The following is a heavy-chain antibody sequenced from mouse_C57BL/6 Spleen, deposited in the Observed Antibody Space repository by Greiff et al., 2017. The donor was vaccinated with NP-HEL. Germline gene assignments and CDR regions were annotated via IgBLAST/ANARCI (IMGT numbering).Heavy chain of an antibody. Sequence: VQLQQPGAELVMPGASVKLSCKASGYTFTSYWMQWVKQRPGQGLEWIGEIDPSDSYTNYNQKFKGKATLTVDTSSSTAYMQLSSLTSEDSAVYYCASRIYDGYYGYWGQGTTLTVSS. CDR3: ASRIYDGYYGY. CDR2: IDPSDSYT. J-gene: IGHJ2*01. CDR1: GYTFTSYW. V-gene: IGHV1-50*01. D-gene: IGHD2-3*01.